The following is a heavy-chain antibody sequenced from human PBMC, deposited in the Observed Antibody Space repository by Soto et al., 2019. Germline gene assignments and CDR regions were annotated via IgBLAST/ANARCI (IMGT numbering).Heavy chain of an antibody. V-gene: IGHV3-48*02. D-gene: IGHD3-16*01. J-gene: IGHJ4*02. CDR1: GFTFSTSI. Sequence: EVQLVESGGALVQPGGSLRLSCVASGFTFSTSIMNWVRQAPGKGLEWISYISSSSSPIYYADSVKGRFTISRDNAKNSLYLQMNSLRDEDTAVYYCATLRGLPHWGQGNLVTVSS. CDR2: ISSSSSPI. CDR3: ATLRGLPH.